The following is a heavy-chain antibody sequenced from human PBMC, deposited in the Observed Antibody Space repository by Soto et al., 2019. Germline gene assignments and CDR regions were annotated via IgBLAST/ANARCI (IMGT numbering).Heavy chain of an antibody. V-gene: IGHV4-31*03. CDR3: ARVVRYRITAAPYYFDY. D-gene: IGHD3-10*01. CDR2: IYYSGST. CDR1: GGSISSCCYY. J-gene: IGHJ4*02. Sequence: SETLSLTCTVSGGSISSCCYYWSWIRQHPGKGLEWIGYIYYSGSTYYNPSLKSRVTISVDTSKNQFSLKLSSVTAADTALYYCARVVRYRITAAPYYFDYWGQGTLVTVSS.